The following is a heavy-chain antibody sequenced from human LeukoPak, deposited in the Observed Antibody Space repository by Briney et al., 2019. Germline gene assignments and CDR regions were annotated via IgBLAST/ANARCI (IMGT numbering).Heavy chain of an antibody. CDR2: MTGNGGTT. CDR3: AKSGVLRFLVVYYYYMDV. D-gene: IGHD3-3*01. Sequence: AGSLRLSCAASGFMFSSYAMNWVRQAPGKGLEWVSGMTGNGGTTCHADSVKGRFTISRDNSKNTLYLQMNSLRAEDTAVYYCAKSGVLRFLVVYYYYMDVWGKGTTVTVSS. V-gene: IGHV3-23*01. J-gene: IGHJ6*03. CDR1: GFMFSSYA.